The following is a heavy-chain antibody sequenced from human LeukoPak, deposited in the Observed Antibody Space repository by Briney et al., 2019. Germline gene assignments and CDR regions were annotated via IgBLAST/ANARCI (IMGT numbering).Heavy chain of an antibody. CDR2: INHSGST. Sequence: SETLSLTCAVYGGSFSGYYWSWIRQPPGKGLEWIGEINHSGSTNYNPSLKSRVTISVDTSKNQFSLKLTSVTAADTAVYYCARLLHDWFDSWGQGTLVTVSS. V-gene: IGHV4-34*01. J-gene: IGHJ5*01. D-gene: IGHD4-11*01. CDR3: ARLLHDWFDS. CDR1: GGSFSGYY.